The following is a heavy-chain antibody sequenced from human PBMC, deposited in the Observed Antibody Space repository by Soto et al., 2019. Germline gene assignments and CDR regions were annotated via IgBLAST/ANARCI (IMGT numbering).Heavy chain of an antibody. D-gene: IGHD3-10*01. Sequence: QVQLVESGGGVVQPGRSLRLSCAASGFTFSSYGMHWVRQAPGNGLEWVAVISYDGSNKYYADSVKGRFTISRDNSKNTLYLQMNGLRAEDTAVYYCVRGSSRGWFGELFVRPAMDVWGQGTTVTVSS. V-gene: IGHV3-30-3*01. J-gene: IGHJ6*02. CDR1: GFTFSSYG. CDR2: ISYDGSNK. CDR3: VRGSSRGWFGELFVRPAMDV.